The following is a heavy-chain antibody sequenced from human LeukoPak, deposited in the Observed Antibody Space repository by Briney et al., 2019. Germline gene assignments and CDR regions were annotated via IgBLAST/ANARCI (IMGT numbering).Heavy chain of an antibody. J-gene: IGHJ6*03. CDR3: ARSLGVKGSPSHYYYYYYMDV. V-gene: IGHV1-69*13. CDR2: IIPIFGTA. Sequence: SVKVSCKASGGTFSSYAISWVRQAPGQGLEWMGGIIPIFGTANYAQKFQGRVTITADESTSTAYMELSSLRSEDTAVYYCARSLGVKGSPSHYYYYYYMDVWGKGTTVTVSS. CDR1: GGTFSSYA. D-gene: IGHD4-23*01.